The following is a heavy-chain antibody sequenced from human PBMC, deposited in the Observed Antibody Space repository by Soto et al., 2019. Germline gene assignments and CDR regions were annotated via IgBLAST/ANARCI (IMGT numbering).Heavy chain of an antibody. CDR3: ARDPSSSWFSDFQH. V-gene: IGHV3-11*05. CDR1: GFTFSDYY. J-gene: IGHJ1*01. CDR2: ISSSSSHT. D-gene: IGHD6-13*01. Sequence: QVQLVESGGGLVKPGGSLRLSCAASGFTFSDYYMTWIRQAPGKGLEWVSDISSSSSHTNYADSVKGRFIISRDNAKNSLYLQMNSLRAEDTAVYYCARDPSSSWFSDFQHWGQGTLVTVSS.